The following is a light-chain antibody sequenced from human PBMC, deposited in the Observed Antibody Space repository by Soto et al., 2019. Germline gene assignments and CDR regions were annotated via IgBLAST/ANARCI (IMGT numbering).Light chain of an antibody. J-gene: IGLJ1*01. CDR1: SSDVSGYQY. Sequence: QSALTQPPSASGSPGQSVTISCTGTSSDVSGYQYVSWYQQYPGKAPKLMIYAVNKRPSGVPDRFSGSRSGNTASLTVSGLQAEDEADYYCSSYAGSNNYVFGTGTKLTVL. V-gene: IGLV2-8*01. CDR3: SSYAGSNNYV. CDR2: AVN.